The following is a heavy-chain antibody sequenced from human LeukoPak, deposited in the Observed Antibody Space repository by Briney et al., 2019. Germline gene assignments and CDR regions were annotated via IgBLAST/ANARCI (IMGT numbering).Heavy chain of an antibody. Sequence: SETLSLTCSVSGDSISSGRNYWGWIRQSPGKGLEWIASIYSSGNTHSNPSLKSRVSISVDTSKNQVSLKLSSVTAADTAVYYCARRSGWHSYYYYYMDVWGKGTTVTVSS. CDR1: GDSISSGRNY. V-gene: IGHV4-39*01. CDR2: IYSSGNT. CDR3: ARRSGWHSYYYYYMDV. D-gene: IGHD6-19*01. J-gene: IGHJ6*03.